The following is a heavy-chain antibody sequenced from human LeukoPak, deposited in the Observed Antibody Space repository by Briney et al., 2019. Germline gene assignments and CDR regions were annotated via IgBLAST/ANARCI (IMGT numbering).Heavy chain of an antibody. CDR2: IWYDGSNK. CDR1: GFTFSSYG. Sequence: GRSLRLSCAASGFTFSSYGMHWVRQAPGKGLEWVAVIWYDGSNKYYADSVKGRFTISRDNSKNTLYLQMNSLRAEDTAVYYCARAEGSYYDFWSGYHPRYFDYWGQGTLVTVSS. CDR3: ARAEGSYYDFWSGYHPRYFDY. D-gene: IGHD3-3*01. J-gene: IGHJ4*02. V-gene: IGHV3-33*01.